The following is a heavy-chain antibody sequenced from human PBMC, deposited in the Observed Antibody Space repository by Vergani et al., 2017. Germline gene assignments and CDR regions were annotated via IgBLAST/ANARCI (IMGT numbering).Heavy chain of an antibody. Sequence: QVQLEESGGGVVQPGRSLRLSCAASGFTLSSHAMHWVRQAPGKGLEWVAFIWYDGSKEYYADSVKGRFTISRDNSKNTLYLQMNSLRDADTAVYYCARSGYCTDGVCYMTYYYYMDVSGKGTAVTVSS. CDR1: GFTLSSHA. CDR2: IWYDGSKE. V-gene: IGHV3-33*01. CDR3: ARSGYCTDGVCYMTYYYYMDV. J-gene: IGHJ6*03. D-gene: IGHD2-8*01.